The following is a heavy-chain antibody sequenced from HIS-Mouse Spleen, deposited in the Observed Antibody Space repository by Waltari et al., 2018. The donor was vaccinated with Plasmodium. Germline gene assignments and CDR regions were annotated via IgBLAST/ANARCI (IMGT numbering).Heavy chain of an antibody. CDR2: IDWDDDK. CDR3: ARHKKRGQLVRGYFDY. Sequence: QVTLRESGPALVKPTQTLTLTCTFSGFSLSTSGMCVSWIRQPPGKALEWLARIDWDDDKYYSTSLKTRLTISKDTSKNQVVLTMTNMDPVDTATDYCARHKKRGQLVRGYFDYWGQGTLVTVSS. J-gene: IGHJ4*02. CDR1: GFSLSTSGMC. V-gene: IGHV2-70*15. D-gene: IGHD6-6*01.